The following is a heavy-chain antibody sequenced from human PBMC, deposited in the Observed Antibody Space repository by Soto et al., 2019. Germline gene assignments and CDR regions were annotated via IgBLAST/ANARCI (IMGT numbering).Heavy chain of an antibody. CDR1: GYSFTSYW. CDR2: IYPGDSDT. V-gene: IGHV5-51*01. D-gene: IGHD6-19*01. Sequence: GESLKISCKGSGYSFTSYWIGWVRQMPGKGLEWMGIIYPGDSDTRYSPSFQGQVTISADKSISTAYLQWSSLKASDTAMYYCASGYGSGWPRHNPDAFDIWGQGTMVTVSS. CDR3: ASGYGSGWPRHNPDAFDI. J-gene: IGHJ3*02.